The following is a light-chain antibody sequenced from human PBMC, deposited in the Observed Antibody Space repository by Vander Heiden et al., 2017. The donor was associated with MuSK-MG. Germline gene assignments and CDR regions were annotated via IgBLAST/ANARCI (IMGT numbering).Light chain of an antibody. CDR1: KSIITN. Sequence: DIQMIKPPSTLSASVGDRVIITCRASKSIITNLSWCQQKQGKDPPLLIIAASSLQSGVPSRFSGSASGTDYTLTISSLQPEDFAAYYCQQSYSTLAWTFGQGTKVEIK. CDR2: AAS. CDR3: QQSYSTLAWT. V-gene: IGKV1-39*01. J-gene: IGKJ1*01.